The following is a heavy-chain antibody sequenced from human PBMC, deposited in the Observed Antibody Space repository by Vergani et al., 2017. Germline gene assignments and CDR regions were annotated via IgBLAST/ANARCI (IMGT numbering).Heavy chain of an antibody. CDR3: ARDAMVRGIPRYYYGMDV. D-gene: IGHD3-10*01. V-gene: IGHV3-48*01. CDR1: GFTFSSYS. Sequence: EVQLVESGGGLVQPGGSLRLSCAASGFTFSSYSMNWVRQAPGKGLEGVSYISSSSSTIYYADSVKGRFTISRDNAKNSLYLQMNSLRAEDTAVYYCARDAMVRGIPRYYYGMDVWGQGTTVTVSS. CDR2: ISSSSSTI. J-gene: IGHJ6*02.